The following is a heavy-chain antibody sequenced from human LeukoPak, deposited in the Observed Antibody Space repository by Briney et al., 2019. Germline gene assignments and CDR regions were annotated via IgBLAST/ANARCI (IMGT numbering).Heavy chain of an antibody. D-gene: IGHD3-3*01. Sequence: PGGSLRLSCAASGFTFRSYSMHWVRQAPGKGLEWVSYISSTSSTIYYADSVKGRFAISRDNAKNSLYLQMNSLRAEDSAIYYCARDPRLEISGMVIDMLDYWGRGTLVTVSS. CDR1: GFTFRSYS. CDR3: ARDPRLEISGMVIDMLDY. J-gene: IGHJ4*02. CDR2: ISSTSSTI. V-gene: IGHV3-48*04.